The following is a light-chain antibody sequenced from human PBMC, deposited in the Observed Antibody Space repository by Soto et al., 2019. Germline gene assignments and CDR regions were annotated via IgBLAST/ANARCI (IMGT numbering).Light chain of an antibody. J-gene: IGKJ3*01. V-gene: IGKV3-15*01. Sequence: EVVMTQSPATLSVSPGEGATLSCRASQSVSSKLAWYQQKPGQAPRLLIYGASTRATSIPARFSGSESGTEFTLTICSLQSEDFAVYYCQQYDNWPFTFGAGTKVDIK. CDR3: QQYDNWPFT. CDR2: GAS. CDR1: QSVSSK.